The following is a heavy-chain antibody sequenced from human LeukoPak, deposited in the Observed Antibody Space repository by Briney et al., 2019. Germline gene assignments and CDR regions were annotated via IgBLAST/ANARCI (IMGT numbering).Heavy chain of an antibody. Sequence: GASVKVSCKASGGTFSSYAISWVRQAPGQGLEWMGRIIPILGIANYAQKFQGRVTITADKSTSTAYMELSSLRSEDTAVYYCASAYYDSRGYYRPDFDYWGQGTLVTVSS. CDR2: IIPILGIA. V-gene: IGHV1-69*04. CDR3: ASAYYDSRGYYRPDFDY. D-gene: IGHD3-22*01. J-gene: IGHJ4*02. CDR1: GGTFSSYA.